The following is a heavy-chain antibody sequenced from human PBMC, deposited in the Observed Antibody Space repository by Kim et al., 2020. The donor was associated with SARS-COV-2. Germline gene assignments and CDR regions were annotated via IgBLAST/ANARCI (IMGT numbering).Heavy chain of an antibody. J-gene: IGHJ5*02. CDR2: TI. V-gene: IGHV3-48*02. Sequence: TIHNAEHVKDRFTISRENAKNALYLRKNSVREEDTAVYYCARSGSGCFDPWGQGTLVTVSS. D-gene: IGHD3-10*01. CDR3: ARSGSGCFDP.